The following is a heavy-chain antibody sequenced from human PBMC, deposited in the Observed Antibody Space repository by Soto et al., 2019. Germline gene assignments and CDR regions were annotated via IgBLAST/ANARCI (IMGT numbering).Heavy chain of an antibody. CDR3: SGDNRSPSDY. CDR1: GFTFSNAW. J-gene: IGHJ4*02. CDR2: IKSKADGGST. Sequence: EVQLVESGGGLVKPGGSLRLSCAASGFTFSNAWMNWVRQAPGKGLEWVGRIKSKADGGSTDYAAPVKGRFTISRADSKHALYLQMNSLKTEYTAVYYRSGDNRSPSDYWGQGTLVPVSS. D-gene: IGHD2-21*02. V-gene: IGHV3-15*07.